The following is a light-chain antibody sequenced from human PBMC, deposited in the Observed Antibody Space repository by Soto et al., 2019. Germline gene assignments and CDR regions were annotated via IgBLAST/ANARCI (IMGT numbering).Light chain of an antibody. CDR3: NSFRVSHLYV. J-gene: IGLJ1*01. V-gene: IGLV2-14*01. CDR1: SPDVGGYNA. Sequence: QSALSQPASVSGSPGQTITISCTGTSPDVGGYNAVSWYQHHPGKAPKLIIYEVTHRPSGVSDRFSASKSGNTASLTISGLQAEDEADYYCNSFRVSHLYVFGTGTKLTVL. CDR2: EVT.